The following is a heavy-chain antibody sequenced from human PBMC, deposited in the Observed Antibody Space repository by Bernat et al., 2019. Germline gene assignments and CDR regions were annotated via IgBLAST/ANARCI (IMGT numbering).Heavy chain of an antibody. CDR3: ASIVARQSSREIDY. CDR1: GGTFSSYT. J-gene: IGHJ4*02. CDR2: IIPILDIA. Sequence: QVQLVQSGAEVKKPGSSVKVSCKASGGTFSSYTISWVRQAPGQGLEWMGRIIPILDIANYAQKFQGRVTITADKSTSTAYMELSSLRSEDTAVYYCASIVARQSSREIDYWGQGTLVTVSS. V-gene: IGHV1-69*02. D-gene: IGHD6-6*01.